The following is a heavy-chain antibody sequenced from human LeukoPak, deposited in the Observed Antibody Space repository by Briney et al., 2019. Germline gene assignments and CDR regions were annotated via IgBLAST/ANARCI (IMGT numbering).Heavy chain of an antibody. CDR3: ARRRGITIFGVAHFDY. Sequence: TSETLSLTCAVYGGSFSSYYWSWIRQPPGKGLEWIGEINHSGSTNYNPSLKSRVTISVDTSKNQFSLKLSSVTAADTAVYYCARRRGITIFGVAHFDYWGQGTLVTVSS. J-gene: IGHJ4*02. CDR1: GGSFSSYY. D-gene: IGHD3-3*01. CDR2: INHSGST. V-gene: IGHV4-34*01.